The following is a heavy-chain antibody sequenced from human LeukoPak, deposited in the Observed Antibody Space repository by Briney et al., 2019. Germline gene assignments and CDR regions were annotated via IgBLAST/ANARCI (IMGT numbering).Heavy chain of an antibody. Sequence: GGSLRLSCTASGFTFSSYAMNWVRQAPGKGLEWVSGIGAGGTFTYYADSVKGRFTIFRDNSRNTLYLQMNSVRADVTAVYYCAKELDYTTYGYYFDYWGQGTLVTVSS. CDR1: GFTFSSYA. D-gene: IGHD4-11*01. CDR2: IGAGGTFT. J-gene: IGHJ4*02. V-gene: IGHV3-23*01. CDR3: AKELDYTTYGYYFDY.